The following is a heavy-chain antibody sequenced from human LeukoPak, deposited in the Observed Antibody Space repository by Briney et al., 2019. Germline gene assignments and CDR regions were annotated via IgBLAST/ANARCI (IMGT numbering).Heavy chain of an antibody. CDR3: ARHKSNWLTAGAPMDV. V-gene: IGHV3-7*04. Sequence: TGGSLRLSCAASGFTFISYWLTWVRQAPGKGLEWVANIKQVGSVTYYMHSVQGRFTISRDNTKNSLYLQMNSQRGEDTAVYYWARHKSNWLTAGAPMDVWGQGTTVTVSS. D-gene: IGHD3-9*01. J-gene: IGHJ6*02. CDR1: GFTFISYW. CDR2: IKQVGSVT.